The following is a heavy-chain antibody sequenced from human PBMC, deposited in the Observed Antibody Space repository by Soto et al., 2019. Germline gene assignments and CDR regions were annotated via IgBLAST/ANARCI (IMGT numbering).Heavy chain of an antibody. CDR1: GFDFSAYA. D-gene: IGHD6-13*01. CDR3: AKDVGAAGACDS. CDR2: ITGRGDTT. J-gene: IGHJ4*02. Sequence: DVQLLDSGGGLVQPGGSLRLSCAASGFDFSAYAMSWVRQAPGKGLEWVSGITGRGDTTDYADSVRGRFTISRDNSKKTVYLPMNSLRGEDTAVYYCAKDVGAAGACDSWGQGTLVTVSS. V-gene: IGHV3-23*01.